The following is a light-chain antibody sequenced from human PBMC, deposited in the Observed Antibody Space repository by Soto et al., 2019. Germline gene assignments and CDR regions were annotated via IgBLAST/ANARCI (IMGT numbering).Light chain of an antibody. CDR2: GAS. V-gene: IGKV3-20*01. J-gene: IGKJ2*01. CDR3: LQYGTAPYT. Sequence: ETVLTQSPGTLSLSPGERATLSCRASQSVINSYLDWYQQIPGQPPRLLIYGASTRATGVPDRFSGSGSGTDFTLTISRLEPEDFAVYYCLQYGTAPYTCGQGTKVEIK. CDR1: QSVINSY.